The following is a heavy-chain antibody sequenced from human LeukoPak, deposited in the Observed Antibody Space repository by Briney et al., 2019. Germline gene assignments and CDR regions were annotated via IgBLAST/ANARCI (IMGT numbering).Heavy chain of an antibody. Sequence: SETLSFTCTGSGCSISSYYWSWIRQPPGKGLEWIGYIYYSGSTNYNPSLKSRLTISVDTSKNQFSLKLSSVTAADTAVYYCARETTVVTPGRSDVFDIWGQGTMVTVSS. CDR3: ARETTVVTPGRSDVFDI. CDR1: GCSISSYY. J-gene: IGHJ3*02. CDR2: IYYSGST. D-gene: IGHD4-23*01. V-gene: IGHV4-59*01.